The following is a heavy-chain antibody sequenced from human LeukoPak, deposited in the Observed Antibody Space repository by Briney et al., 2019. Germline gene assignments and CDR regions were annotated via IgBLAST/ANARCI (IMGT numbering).Heavy chain of an antibody. Sequence: SETLSLTCTVSGGSISSYYWTWIRQPPGKGLEWIGYIYYSGSTSYNPSLKSRVSISVDTSKNQFSLKLTSVTAADTAAYYCARGRQYSYGPFDYWGQGTLVTVSS. V-gene: IGHV4-59*01. D-gene: IGHD5-18*01. CDR1: GGSISSYY. CDR2: IYYSGST. CDR3: ARGRQYSYGPFDY. J-gene: IGHJ4*02.